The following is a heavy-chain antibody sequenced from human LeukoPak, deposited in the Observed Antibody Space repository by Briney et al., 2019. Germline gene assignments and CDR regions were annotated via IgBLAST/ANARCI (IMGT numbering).Heavy chain of an antibody. CDR1: GFTFSSYA. D-gene: IGHD3-22*01. V-gene: IGHV3-23*01. CDR3: ARDIGVLTYYYDSSGYSPFDY. CDR2: ISGSGGST. Sequence: PGGSLRLSCAASGFTFSSYAMSWVRQAPGKGLEWVSAISGSGGSTYYADSVKGRFTISRDNSKNTLYLQMNSLRAEDTAVYYCARDIGVLTYYYDSSGYSPFDYWGQGTLVTVSS. J-gene: IGHJ4*02.